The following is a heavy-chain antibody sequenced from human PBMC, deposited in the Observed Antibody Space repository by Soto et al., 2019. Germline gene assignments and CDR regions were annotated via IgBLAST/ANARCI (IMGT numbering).Heavy chain of an antibody. J-gene: IGHJ4*02. Sequence: QVQLVESGGGVVQPGRSLRLSCAASGFTFSSYGMHWVRQAPGKGLEWVAVIWYDGSNKYYADSVKGRFTISRDNSKNTLYLKMNSLRAEDTAVYYCAREGTMIEVDYWGQGTLVTVSS. V-gene: IGHV3-33*01. D-gene: IGHD3-22*01. CDR1: GFTFSSYG. CDR3: AREGTMIEVDY. CDR2: IWYDGSNK.